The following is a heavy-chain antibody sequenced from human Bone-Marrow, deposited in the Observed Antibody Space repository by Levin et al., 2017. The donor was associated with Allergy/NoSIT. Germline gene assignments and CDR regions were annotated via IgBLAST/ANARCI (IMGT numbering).Heavy chain of an antibody. J-gene: IGHJ4*02. CDR1: GYTFTGYY. D-gene: IGHD3-22*01. Sequence: GESLKISCKASGYTFTGYYMHWVRQAPGQGLEWMGWINPNSGGTNYAQKFQGRVTMTRDTSISTAYMELSRLRSDDTAVYYCARDDGAYDSSGPGTLVDYWGQGTLVTVSS. V-gene: IGHV1-2*02. CDR3: ARDDGAYDSSGPGTLVDY. CDR2: INPNSGGT.